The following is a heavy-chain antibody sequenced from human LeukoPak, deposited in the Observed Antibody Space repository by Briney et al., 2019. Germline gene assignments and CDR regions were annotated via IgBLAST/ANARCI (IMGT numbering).Heavy chain of an antibody. CDR3: AKDRYYEIRGWFDP. D-gene: IGHD3-9*01. CDR2: IWFDGSKE. V-gene: IGHV3-30*02. J-gene: IGHJ5*02. CDR1: GFTFSRYG. Sequence: GGSLRLSCAASGFTFSRYGMHWVRQAPGKGLEWVAVIWFDGSKEYYADSVKGRFTISRDNSKNTLYLQMNSLRPEDTAIYYCAKDRYYEIRGWFDPWGQGTLVTVSS.